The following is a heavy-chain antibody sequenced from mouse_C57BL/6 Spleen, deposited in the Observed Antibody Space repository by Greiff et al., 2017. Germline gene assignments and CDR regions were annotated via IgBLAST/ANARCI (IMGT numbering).Heavy chain of an antibody. D-gene: IGHD2-5*01. Sequence: VQLQQSGPELVKPGASVKISCKASGFTFTAFYIDWVKQGPGPGFEWIGRIFLGCGNTYYYEKFKGKATLTVDKTSSTAYMLLSSLPSEDTAVYFSARDYYSNLEYWGQGTTLTVAS. CDR2: IFLGCGNT. V-gene: IGHV1-75*01. J-gene: IGHJ2*01. CDR1: GFTFTAFY. CDR3: ARDYYSNLEY.